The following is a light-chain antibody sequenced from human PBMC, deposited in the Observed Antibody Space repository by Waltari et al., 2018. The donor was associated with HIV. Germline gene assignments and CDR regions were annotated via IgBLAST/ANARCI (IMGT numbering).Light chain of an antibody. CDR1: SSNIGSNT. CDR3: AAWDDSLNGHGV. V-gene: IGLV1-44*01. Sequence: QSVLTQPPSASGTPGQRVTISCSGSSSNIGSNTVTWYQQLPGTAPKLLIYSNNQRPSGVPDRFSGSKSGTSASLAISGLQSEDEADYYCAAWDDSLNGHGVFGTGTKVTVL. CDR2: SNN. J-gene: IGLJ1*01.